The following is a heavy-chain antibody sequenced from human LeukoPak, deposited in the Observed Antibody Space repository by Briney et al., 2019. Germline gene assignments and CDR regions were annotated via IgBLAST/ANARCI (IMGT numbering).Heavy chain of an antibody. CDR1: GFTFDDYA. CDR2: ISWNSGSI. D-gene: IGHD1-26*01. V-gene: IGHV3-9*01. J-gene: IGHJ4*02. Sequence: PGRSLRLSCAASGFTFDDYAMHWVRQAPGKGLEWVSGISWNSGSIGYADSVKGRFTISRDNAKNSLYLQMNSLRAEDTALYYCAKDKERYLDYWGQGTLVTVSS. CDR3: AKDKERYLDY.